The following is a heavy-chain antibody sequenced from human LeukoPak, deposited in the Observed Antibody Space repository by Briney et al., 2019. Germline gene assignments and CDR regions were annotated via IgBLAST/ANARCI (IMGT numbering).Heavy chain of an antibody. CDR3: ARDDTGIAVAAI. V-gene: IGHV3-48*01. Sequence: PGGSLRLSCAASGFTFSSYSMNWVRQAPGKGLEWVSYISSSSSTIYYADSVKGRFTISGDNAKNSLYLQMNSLRAEDTAVYYCARDDTGIAVAAIWGQGTLVTVSS. D-gene: IGHD6-19*01. J-gene: IGHJ4*02. CDR1: GFTFSSYS. CDR2: ISSSSSTI.